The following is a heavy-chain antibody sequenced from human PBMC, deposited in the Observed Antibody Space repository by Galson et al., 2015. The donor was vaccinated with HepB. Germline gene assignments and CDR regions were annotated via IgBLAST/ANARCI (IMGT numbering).Heavy chain of an antibody. CDR2: IKQDGSDK. Sequence: SLRLSCAASGFSFSRYWMSWVRQAPGKGLEWVANIKQDGSDKYYVDSVKGRFTISRDNAKNSLYLQMNSLRAEDTAVYYCARDLRYNWNNFDYWGQGTLVTVSS. J-gene: IGHJ4*02. CDR1: GFSFSRYW. D-gene: IGHD1-20*01. V-gene: IGHV3-7*01. CDR3: ARDLRYNWNNFDY.